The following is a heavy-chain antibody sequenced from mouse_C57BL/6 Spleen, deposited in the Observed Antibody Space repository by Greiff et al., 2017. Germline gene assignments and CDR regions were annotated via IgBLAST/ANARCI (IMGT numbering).Heavy chain of an antibody. Sequence: QVQLQQSGAELVKPGASVKLSCKASGYTFTEYTIHWVKQRSGQGLEWIGWFYPGSGSIKYNEKFKDKATLTADKSSSTVYMELSRLTSEDSAVYVCARHPFYYGNHYYAMDYWGQGTSVTVSS. D-gene: IGHD2-1*01. V-gene: IGHV1-62-2*01. J-gene: IGHJ4*01. CDR3: ARHPFYYGNHYYAMDY. CDR1: GYTFTEYT. CDR2: FYPGSGSI.